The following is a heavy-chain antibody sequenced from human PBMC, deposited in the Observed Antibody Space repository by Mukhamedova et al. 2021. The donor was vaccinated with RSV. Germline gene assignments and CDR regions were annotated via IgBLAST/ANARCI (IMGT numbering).Heavy chain of an antibody. CDR3: TSHTVTTNRSDY. Sequence: TAYAASVKGRFTISRDDSKNTAYLQMNSLKTEDTAVYYCTSHTVTTNRSDYWGQGTLVTVSS. J-gene: IGHJ4*02. CDR2: T. V-gene: IGHV3-73*01. D-gene: IGHD4-17*01.